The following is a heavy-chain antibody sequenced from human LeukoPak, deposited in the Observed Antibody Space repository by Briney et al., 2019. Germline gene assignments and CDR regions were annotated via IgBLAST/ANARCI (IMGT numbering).Heavy chain of an antibody. CDR2: ISYDGSNK. CDR1: GFTFSSYA. J-gene: IGHJ4*02. D-gene: IGHD3-22*01. CDR3: ARTSGYYFNYFDY. V-gene: IGHV3-30-3*01. Sequence: PGRSLRLSCAASGFTFSSYAMHWVRQAPGKGLEWVAVISYDGSNKYYADSVKGRFTISRDNSKNTLYLQMNSLRAEDTAVYYCARTSGYYFNYFDYWGQGTLVTVSS.